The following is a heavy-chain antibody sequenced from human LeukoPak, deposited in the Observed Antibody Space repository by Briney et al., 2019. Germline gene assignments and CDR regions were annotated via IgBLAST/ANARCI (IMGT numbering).Heavy chain of an antibody. D-gene: IGHD6-13*01. CDR1: GFTFSDYY. CDR2: ISGSGGST. Sequence: GGSLRLSCAASGFTFSDYYMSWVRQAPGKGLEWVSAISGSGGSTYYADSVKGRFTISRDNSKNTLYLQMNSLRAEDTAVYYCAKAAAGPYYYGMDVWGQGTTVTVSS. CDR3: AKAAAGPYYYGMDV. V-gene: IGHV3-23*01. J-gene: IGHJ6*02.